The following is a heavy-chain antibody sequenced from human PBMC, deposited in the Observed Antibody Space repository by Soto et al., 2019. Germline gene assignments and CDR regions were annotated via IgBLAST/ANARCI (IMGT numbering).Heavy chain of an antibody. D-gene: IGHD2-15*01. CDR1: GDPFTSDY. CDR2: INPSGGST. V-gene: IGHV1-46*01. J-gene: IGHJ5*02. CDR3: ARELSCSGGSCYPQA. Sequence: QVQLVQSGAEVKKPGASVKVSCKASGDPFTSDYMHWVRQAHGQGLEWMGIINPSGGSTSYAQKCQGRVTTTRDTSTSTVYMELSSLRSEDTAVYYCARELSCSGGSCYPQAWGQGTLVTVSS.